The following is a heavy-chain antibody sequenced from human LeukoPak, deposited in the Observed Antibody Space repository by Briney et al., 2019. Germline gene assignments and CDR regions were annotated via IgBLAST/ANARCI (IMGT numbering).Heavy chain of an antibody. Sequence: ASVKVSCKASGGTFNSYGISWVRQAPGQGLEWMGGIIPVFGTPNYAQKFQGRVTITADESTSTAYMELSSLRSEDTAVYYCARGPGVERSGSYFGPLYNWFDPWGQGTLVTVSS. V-gene: IGHV1-69*13. CDR3: ARGPGVERSGSYFGPLYNWFDP. D-gene: IGHD1-26*01. CDR1: GGTFNSYG. CDR2: IIPVFGTP. J-gene: IGHJ5*02.